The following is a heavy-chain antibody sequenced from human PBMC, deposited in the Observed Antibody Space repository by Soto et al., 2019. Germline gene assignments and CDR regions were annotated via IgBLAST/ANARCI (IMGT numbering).Heavy chain of an antibody. CDR1: GFPFSNYA. CDR3: TKDLNYYGSGSHY. CDR2: ISAGPNGP. Sequence: AGGSLRLSCAASGFPFSNYAMTWVRQAPGKGLEWVSSISAGPNGPYYADSVKGRFTISRDNSKTTVYLQMNALRAEDTAIYYCTKDLNYYGSGSHYWGQGTPVTVSS. D-gene: IGHD3-10*01. J-gene: IGHJ4*02. V-gene: IGHV3-23*01.